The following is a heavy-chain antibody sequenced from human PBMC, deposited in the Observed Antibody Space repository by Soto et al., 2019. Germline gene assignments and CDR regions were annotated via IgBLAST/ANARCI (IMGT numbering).Heavy chain of an antibody. Sequence: SQTLSLTCAISGDSVSSTSAAWNWIRQSPLRGLEWLGRTYYRSSWSNDYALSVRSRITINPDTSKNQFSLELNSVTPEDTAVYYCERRTPSGHFDYWGQGTLVTVSS. V-gene: IGHV6-1*01. CDR1: GDSVSSTSAA. CDR2: TYYRSSWSN. J-gene: IGHJ4*02. CDR3: ERRTPSGHFDY. D-gene: IGHD6-19*01.